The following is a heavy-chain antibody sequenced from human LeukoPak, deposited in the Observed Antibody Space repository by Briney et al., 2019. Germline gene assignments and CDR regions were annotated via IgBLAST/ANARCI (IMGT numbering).Heavy chain of an antibody. CDR1: GVSFSGYY. CDR2: INHSGST. V-gene: IGHV4-34*01. Sequence: PSETLSLTCAVYGVSFSGYYWSWIRQPPGKGLEWIGEINHSGSTNYNPSLKSRVTISVDTSKNQFSLKLSSVTAADTAVYYCARGSLGIAAAGSYHYYGMDVWGQGTTVTVSS. J-gene: IGHJ6*02. CDR3: ARGSLGIAAAGSYHYYGMDV. D-gene: IGHD6-13*01.